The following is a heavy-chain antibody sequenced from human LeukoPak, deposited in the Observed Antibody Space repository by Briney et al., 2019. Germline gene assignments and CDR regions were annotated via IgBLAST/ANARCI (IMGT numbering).Heavy chain of an antibody. CDR2: INRKSGAT. D-gene: IGHD3-10*01. Sequence: ASVKVSCKASGYTFDENHIHWVRQAPGQGPERMGWINRKSGATDSAQQFQGRLTMTRNTSIGTASMDLSGLRLDDTGIYYCARAGDESTGHYDSLHFWGQGTMVTVSS. J-gene: IGHJ3*01. CDR3: ARAGDESTGHYDSLHF. CDR1: GYTFDENH. V-gene: IGHV1-2*02.